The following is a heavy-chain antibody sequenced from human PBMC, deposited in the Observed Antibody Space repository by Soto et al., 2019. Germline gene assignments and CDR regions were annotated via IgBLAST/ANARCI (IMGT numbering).Heavy chain of an antibody. CDR1: GGSISSGGYY. Sequence: SQTLSLTCTVSGGSISSGGYYWSWIRQHPGKGLEWIGYIYYSGSTYYNPSLKSRVTISVDTSKNQFSLKLSSVTAADTAVYYCARVRVVVPAMGYYYYYGMDVWGQGTTVTVSS. D-gene: IGHD2-2*01. J-gene: IGHJ6*02. CDR2: IYYSGST. CDR3: ARVRVVVPAMGYYYYYGMDV. V-gene: IGHV4-31*03.